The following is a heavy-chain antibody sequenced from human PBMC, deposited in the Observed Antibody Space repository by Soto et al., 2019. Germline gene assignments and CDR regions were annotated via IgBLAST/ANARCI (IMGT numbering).Heavy chain of an antibody. CDR3: ARHSLALRKNNRFDP. V-gene: IGHV4-39*01. J-gene: IGHJ5*02. Sequence: SETLSLTCTVSGDSIISSDFYWGWVRQPPGKGLEWIGSIFYLGSSYYNPSLKSRVTMSVDTSKNQFSLRLRSVTAADTALYFCARHSLALRKNNRFDPWGQGIMVTVSS. D-gene: IGHD3-3*02. CDR2: IFYLGSS. CDR1: GDSIISSDFY.